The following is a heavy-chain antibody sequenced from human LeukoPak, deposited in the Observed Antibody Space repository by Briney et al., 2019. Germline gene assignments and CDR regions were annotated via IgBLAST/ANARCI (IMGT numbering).Heavy chain of an antibody. D-gene: IGHD3-3*01. CDR2: ISGSGGST. Sequence: PGGSLRLSCAASGFTFSSYAMSWVRQAPGKGLEWVSAISGSGGSTYYADSVRGRFTISRDNAKNTLYLQMNSLRAEDTAVYYCAKAASSDHFGIDYWGQGTLVTVSS. CDR3: AKAASSDHFGIDY. CDR1: GFTFSSYA. V-gene: IGHV3-23*01. J-gene: IGHJ4*02.